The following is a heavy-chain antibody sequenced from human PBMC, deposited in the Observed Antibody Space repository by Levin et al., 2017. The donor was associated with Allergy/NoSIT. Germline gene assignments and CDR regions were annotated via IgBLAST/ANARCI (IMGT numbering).Heavy chain of an antibody. CDR1: GFTLSSYT. Sequence: GESLKISCAASGFTLSSYTMTWVRQGPGKGLEWVSSISSSGDSTYYADSVKGRFTISRDNSKNTLYLQVSSLRAEDTAVYYCAKTNTYWYFDLWGRGTLVTVSS. J-gene: IGHJ2*01. CDR3: AKTNTYWYFDL. D-gene: IGHD2/OR15-2a*01. V-gene: IGHV3-23*01. CDR2: ISSSGDST.